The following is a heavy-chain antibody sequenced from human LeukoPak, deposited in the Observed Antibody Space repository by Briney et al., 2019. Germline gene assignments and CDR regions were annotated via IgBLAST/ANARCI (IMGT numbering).Heavy chain of an antibody. D-gene: IGHD6-19*01. Sequence: GGSLRLSCSASGFTFSSYAMHWVRQAPGKGLERVAAISYYGSNKYYADSVKSRFTISRDNSNNTLYLQMNSLRAEDTAVHYCARDCSIAVAGTFDPWGQGTLVTVSS. J-gene: IGHJ5*02. CDR1: GFTFSSYA. V-gene: IGHV3-30-3*01. CDR3: ARDCSIAVAGTFDP. CDR2: ISYYGSNK.